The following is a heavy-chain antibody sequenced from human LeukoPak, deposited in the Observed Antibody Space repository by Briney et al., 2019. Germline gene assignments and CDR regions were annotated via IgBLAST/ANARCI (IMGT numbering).Heavy chain of an antibody. CDR1: GGSFSGYY. CDR3: AREKWDIVVVPAAKSRARYYYMDV. V-gene: IGHV4-34*01. CDR2: INHSGST. Sequence: SETLSLTCAVYGGSFSGYYWSWIRQPPGEGLEWIGEINHSGSTNYNPSLKSRVTISVDTSKNQFSLKLSSVTAADTAVYYCAREKWDIVVVPAAKSRARYYYMDVWGKGTTVTVSS. D-gene: IGHD2-2*01. J-gene: IGHJ6*03.